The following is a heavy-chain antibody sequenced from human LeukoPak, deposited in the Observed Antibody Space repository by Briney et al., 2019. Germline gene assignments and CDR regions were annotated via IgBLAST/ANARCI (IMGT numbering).Heavy chain of an antibody. CDR3: IKPRGLGTDLNWFDP. V-gene: IGHV3-23*01. Sequence: GGSLRLSCAASGFTFSSYDMSWVRQAPGKGLEWVSTVSASGSRTYHADSVKGRFTISRDNSKNTLYLQMNSLRAEDTAVYYCIKPRGLGTDLNWFDPWGQGTLVTVSS. J-gene: IGHJ5*02. CDR1: GFTFSSYD. CDR2: VSASGSRT. D-gene: IGHD3-16*01.